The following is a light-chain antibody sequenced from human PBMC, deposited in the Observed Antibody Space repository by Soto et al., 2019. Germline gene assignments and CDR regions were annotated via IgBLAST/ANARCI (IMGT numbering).Light chain of an antibody. Sequence: EIVMTQSPATLSVSPGERATLSCRASQSVSSNLAWYQQKPGQAPRLLIYGASTRATGIPARFSGSGSGTEFILTISSLLSEDFAVYYCQQYNNLPPFTFGPGTKVDIK. CDR3: QQYNNLPPFT. J-gene: IGKJ3*01. CDR2: GAS. CDR1: QSVSSN. V-gene: IGKV3-15*01.